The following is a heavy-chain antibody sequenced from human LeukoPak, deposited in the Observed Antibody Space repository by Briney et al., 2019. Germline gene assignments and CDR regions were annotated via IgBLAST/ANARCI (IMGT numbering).Heavy chain of an antibody. J-gene: IGHJ6*03. CDR1: GFTFSSYG. Sequence: GGSLRLSCAASGFTFSSYGMHWVRQAPGKGLEWVAFIRYDGSNKYYADSVKGRFTISRDNSKNTLYLQMNSLRAEDTAVYYCAKDTKVPDWNFHYYYYYMDVWGKGTTVTASS. CDR2: IRYDGSNK. CDR3: AKDTKVPDWNFHYYYYYMDV. V-gene: IGHV3-30*02. D-gene: IGHD1-7*01.